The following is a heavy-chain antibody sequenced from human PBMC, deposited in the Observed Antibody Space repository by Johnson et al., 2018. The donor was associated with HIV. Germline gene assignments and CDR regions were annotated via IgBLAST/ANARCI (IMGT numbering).Heavy chain of an antibody. CDR3: ARVRGGTGHGAFDI. CDR2: ISYDASNK. V-gene: IGHV3-30*04. CDR1: AFTFSSYA. J-gene: IGHJ3*02. Sequence: VQLVESGGGVVQPGRSLRLSCAASAFTFSSYAMHWVRQAPGKGLEWVAVISYDASNKYYADSVKGRFTISRDNSKNTLYLQMNSLRTEDTAVYYCARVRGGTGHGAFDIWGQGTMVTVYS.